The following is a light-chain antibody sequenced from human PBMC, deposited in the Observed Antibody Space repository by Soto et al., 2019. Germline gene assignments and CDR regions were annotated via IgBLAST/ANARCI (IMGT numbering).Light chain of an antibody. J-gene: IGKJ1*01. CDR1: QSVTSSY. CDR2: GTI. V-gene: IGKV3-20*01. CDR3: QQYGSPLWT. Sequence: EIVLTQSPGTLSLSPRERATLSCRASQSVTSSYLAWYQQKPGQAPRLLISGTISRATGIPDRFSGSGSGTDFTLTISRLEPEDFAVYYCQQYGSPLWTFGQGTKVDIK.